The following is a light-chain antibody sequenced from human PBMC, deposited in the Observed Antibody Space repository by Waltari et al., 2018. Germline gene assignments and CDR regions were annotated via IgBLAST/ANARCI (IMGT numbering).Light chain of an antibody. Sequence: QSVLTQPPSASGTSGQRVTISCSGSISNLGTNYVYWYQQFPGTAPKLLIQRNNQRPAGVQEGYDGSKPGPSASLAISGLRSEDEPDDYCASWEDSLSVGVFGGGTKLTVL. CDR3: ASWEDSLSVGV. J-gene: IGLJ3*02. V-gene: IGLV1-47*01. CDR2: RNN. CDR1: ISNLGTNY.